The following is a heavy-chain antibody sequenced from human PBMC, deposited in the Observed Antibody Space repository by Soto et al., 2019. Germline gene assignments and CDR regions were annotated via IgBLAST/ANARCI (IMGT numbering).Heavy chain of an antibody. CDR2: ISGSGGST. D-gene: IGHD3-9*01. V-gene: IGHV3-23*01. CDR1: GFTFSSYA. CDR3: ASYDILTGYYTNWFDP. J-gene: IGHJ5*02. Sequence: GGSLRLSCAASGFTFSSYAMSWVRQAPGKGLEWVSAISGSGGSTYYADSVKGRFTISRDNSKNTLYLQMNSLRAEDTAVYYCASYDILTGYYTNWFDPWGQGTLVTVSS.